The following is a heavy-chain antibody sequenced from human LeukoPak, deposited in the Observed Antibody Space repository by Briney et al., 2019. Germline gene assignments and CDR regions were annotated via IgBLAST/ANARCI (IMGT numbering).Heavy chain of an antibody. D-gene: IGHD2-15*01. CDR2: ISSSGGRT. CDR3: AKGYCSGGSCYSGLFDY. CDR1: GFIFSSYA. Sequence: PGGSLRLSYAASGFIFSSYAMSWVRQAPGKGLEWVSAISSSGGRTYYADSVKGRFTISRDNSKNTLYLQMNSLRAEDTAVYYCAKGYCSGGSCYSGLFDYWGQGTLVTVSS. V-gene: IGHV3-23*01. J-gene: IGHJ4*02.